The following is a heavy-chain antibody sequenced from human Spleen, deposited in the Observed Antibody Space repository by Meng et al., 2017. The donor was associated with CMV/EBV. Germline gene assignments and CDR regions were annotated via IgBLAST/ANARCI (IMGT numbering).Heavy chain of an antibody. D-gene: IGHD3-10*01. J-gene: IGHJ4*02. CDR2: ISFDGSNK. V-gene: IGHV3-30-3*01. CDR1: GFTFSSYA. Sequence: GGSLRLSCAASGFTFSSYAMHWVRQAPGKGLEWVAVISFDGSNKYYAASVKGRFTISRDNSKNTLYLQMNSLRAEDTAVYYCARCQNYYGSGSYPDYWGQGTLVTVSS. CDR3: ARCQNYYGSGSYPDY.